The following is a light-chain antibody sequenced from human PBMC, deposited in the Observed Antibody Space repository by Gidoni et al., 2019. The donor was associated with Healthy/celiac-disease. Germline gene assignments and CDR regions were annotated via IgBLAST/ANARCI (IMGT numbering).Light chain of an antibody. Sequence: DIQMTQSPSSLSASVGDRVTITCRASQSISSYLNWYQQKPGKAPKLLIYAASSLQSGVPSRFSGSGSGTDFTPTISSLQPEDFATYYCQQSYSTPPWTFGQXTKVEIK. CDR2: AAS. J-gene: IGKJ1*01. CDR1: QSISSY. V-gene: IGKV1-39*01. CDR3: QQSYSTPPWT.